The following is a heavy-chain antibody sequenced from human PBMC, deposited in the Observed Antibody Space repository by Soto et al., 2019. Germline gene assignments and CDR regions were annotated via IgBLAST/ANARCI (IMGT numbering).Heavy chain of an antibody. D-gene: IGHD3-9*01. Sequence: PSETLSLTCTVSGGSISSYYWSWIRQPPGKGLEWIGYIYYSGSTNYNPSLKSRVTISVDTSKNQFSPKLSSVTAADTAVYYCARALILTGYYIHDAFDIWGQGTMVTVSS. CDR3: ARALILTGYYIHDAFDI. CDR2: IYYSGST. V-gene: IGHV4-59*01. CDR1: GGSISSYY. J-gene: IGHJ3*02.